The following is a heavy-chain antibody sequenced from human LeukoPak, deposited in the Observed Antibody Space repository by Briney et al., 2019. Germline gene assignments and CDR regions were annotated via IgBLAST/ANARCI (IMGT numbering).Heavy chain of an antibody. CDR3: ARATIQTTAAAAPDP. J-gene: IGHJ5*02. CDR1: GYTFNNYY. CDR2: INPSGGST. V-gene: IGHV1-46*02. Sequence: ASVKASCKASGYTFNNYYMHWVRQAPGQGPEWMGIINPSGGSTSYAQKFQGRVTMTRDTSTSTVYMELSSLRSEDTAVYYCARATIQTTAAAAPDPWGQGTLVTVSS. D-gene: IGHD2-2*01.